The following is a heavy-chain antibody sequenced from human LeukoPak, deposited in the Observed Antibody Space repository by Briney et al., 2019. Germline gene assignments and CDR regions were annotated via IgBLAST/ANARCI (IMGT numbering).Heavy chain of an antibody. CDR1: GYSFTSYW. J-gene: IGHJ4*02. D-gene: IGHD4-17*01. CDR3: ARPYTPTDYDDAAPGYFDY. V-gene: IGHV5-51*01. CDR2: IYPGDSDT. Sequence: GESLKISCKGSGYSFTSYWIGWVRQMPGKGLEWMGIIYPGDSDTRYSPSFQGQVTISADKSISTAYLQWSSLKASDTAMYYCARPYTPTDYDDAAPGYFDYWGQGTLVTVSS.